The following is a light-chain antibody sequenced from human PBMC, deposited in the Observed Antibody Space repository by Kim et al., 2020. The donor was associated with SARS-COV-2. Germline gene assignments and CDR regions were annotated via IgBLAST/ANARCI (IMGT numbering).Light chain of an antibody. CDR3: SAWDSSLTAVV. CDR2: RNN. Sequence: QTAPFTCTGDSNNVGNQGVAWLQQHQGRPRNLLSYRNNNRPSGISERFSASRSVNTASLSISGLLPEDEADYYCSAWDSSLTAVVFGGGTQLTVL. CDR1: SNNVGNQG. J-gene: IGLJ2*01. V-gene: IGLV10-54*01.